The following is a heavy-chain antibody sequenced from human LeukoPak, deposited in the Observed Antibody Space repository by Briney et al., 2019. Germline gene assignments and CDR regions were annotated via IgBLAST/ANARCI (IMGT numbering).Heavy chain of an antibody. CDR1: GGTFSSHA. CDR3: AREPYSSGYYYYGMDV. V-gene: IGHV1-69*13. J-gene: IGHJ6*02. CDR2: IIPIFGTA. D-gene: IGHD6-19*01. Sequence: ASVKVSCKASGGTFSSHAISWVRQAPGQGLEWMGRIIPIFGTANYAQKFQGRVTITADESTSTAYMELSSLRSEDTAVYYCAREPYSSGYYYYGMDVWGQGTTVTVSS.